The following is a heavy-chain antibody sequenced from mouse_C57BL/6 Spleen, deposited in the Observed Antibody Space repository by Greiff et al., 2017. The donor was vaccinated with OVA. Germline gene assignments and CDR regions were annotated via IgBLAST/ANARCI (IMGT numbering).Heavy chain of an antibody. CDR1: GFSLTSYG. V-gene: IGHV2-2*01. CDR3: ARKGDSSGYAYAMDY. CDR2: IWSGGST. J-gene: IGHJ4*01. D-gene: IGHD3-2*02. Sequence: QVQLKESGPGLVQPSQSLSITCTVSGFSLTSYGVHWVRQSPGKGLEWLGVIWSGGSTDYNAAFISRLSISKDNSKSQVFFKMNSLQADDTAIYYCARKGDSSGYAYAMDYWGQGTSVTVSS.